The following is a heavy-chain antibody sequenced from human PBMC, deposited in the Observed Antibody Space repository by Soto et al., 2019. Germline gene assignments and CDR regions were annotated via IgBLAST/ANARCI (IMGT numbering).Heavy chain of an antibody. Sequence: ASVKVSCKASGYTFTSYGISWVRQAPGQGLEWMGWISAYNGNTNYAQKLQGRVTMTTDTSTSTAYMELSSLRSEDTAVYYCARDSEQQLFDYWGQGTLVTVSS. CDR3: ARDSEQQLFDY. J-gene: IGHJ4*02. CDR1: GYTFTSYG. V-gene: IGHV1-18*04. D-gene: IGHD6-13*01. CDR2: ISAYNGNT.